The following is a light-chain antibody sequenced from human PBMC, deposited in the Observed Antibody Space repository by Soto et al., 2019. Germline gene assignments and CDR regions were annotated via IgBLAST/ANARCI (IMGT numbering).Light chain of an antibody. CDR1: QTISSW. Sequence: DIQMTQSPSTLSGSVGDRVTITCRASQTISSWLAWYQQKPGKAPKLLIYKASTLKSGVPSRFSGSASGTEFTLTISSLQPDDFATYYCQQYNSYSKAFGQATKVDLK. CDR3: QQYNSYSKA. CDR2: KAS. V-gene: IGKV1-5*03. J-gene: IGKJ1*01.